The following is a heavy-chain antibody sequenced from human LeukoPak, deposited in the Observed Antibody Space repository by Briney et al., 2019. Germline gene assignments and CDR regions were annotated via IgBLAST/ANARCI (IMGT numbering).Heavy chain of an antibody. D-gene: IGHD3-22*01. CDR3: ACDTYYYDSSGYHEDY. Sequence: GASVKVSCKASGGTFSSYAISWVRQAPGQGLEWMGRIIPIFGTANYAQKFQGRVTITTDESTSTAYMELSSLRSEDTAVYYCACDTYYYDSSGYHEDYWGQGTLVTVSS. J-gene: IGHJ4*02. CDR2: IIPIFGTA. CDR1: GGTFSSYA. V-gene: IGHV1-69*05.